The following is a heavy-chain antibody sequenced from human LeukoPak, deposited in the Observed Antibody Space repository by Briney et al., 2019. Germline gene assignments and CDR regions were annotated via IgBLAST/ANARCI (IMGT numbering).Heavy chain of an antibody. J-gene: IGHJ4*02. CDR3: ARVSFLGYCSGGSCYLDY. CDR1: GFTFSSYS. D-gene: IGHD2-15*01. Sequence: GGSLRLSCAASGFTFSSYSMNWVRQAPGKGLEWVSSISSSSSYIYYADSVKGRFTISRDNAKNSLYLQMNSLRAEDTAVYYCARVSFLGYCSGGSCYLDYWGQGTLVTVSS. V-gene: IGHV3-21*01. CDR2: ISSSSSYI.